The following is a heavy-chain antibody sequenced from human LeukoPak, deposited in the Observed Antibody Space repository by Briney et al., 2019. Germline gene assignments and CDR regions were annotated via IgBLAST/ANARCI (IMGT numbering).Heavy chain of an antibody. D-gene: IGHD2-2*01. V-gene: IGHV4-39*01. Sequence: PSETLSLTCTVSGGSISSSSYYWGWIRQPPGKGLEWIGSIYYSGSTYYNPSLKSRVTISVDTSKNQFSLKLSSVTAADKAVYYCARQQVPPGYCSSTSCYSLGAFDIWGQGTMVTVSS. CDR3: ARQQVPPGYCSSTSCYSLGAFDI. CDR1: GGSISSSSYY. CDR2: IYYSGST. J-gene: IGHJ3*02.